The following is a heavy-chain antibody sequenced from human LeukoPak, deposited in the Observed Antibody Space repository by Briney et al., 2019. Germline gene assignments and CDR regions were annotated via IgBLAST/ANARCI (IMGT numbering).Heavy chain of an antibody. Sequence: ASVKVSCKASGYTFTSYGISWVRQAPGQGLEWMGWINPNSGGTNYAQKFQGRVTMTRDTSISTAYMELSRLRSDDTAVYYCARVRGGRPFDLWGRGTLVTVSS. CDR1: GYTFTSYG. V-gene: IGHV1-2*02. CDR3: ARVRGGRPFDL. J-gene: IGHJ2*01. CDR2: INPNSGGT.